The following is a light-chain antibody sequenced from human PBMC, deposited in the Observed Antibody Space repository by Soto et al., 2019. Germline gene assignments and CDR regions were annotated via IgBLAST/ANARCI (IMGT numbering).Light chain of an antibody. V-gene: IGKV3-20*01. J-gene: IGKJ4*01. CDR1: QSVSSSY. Sequence: EIVLTQSPGTLSLSQGERATLSCRASQSVSSSYLAWYQQKPGQAPRLLIYGASSRDTGIPDRFSGSGSGTDFTLTISRLEPEDVAVYYCQQYGSSQLTFGGGTNVEIK. CDR3: QQYGSSQLT. CDR2: GAS.